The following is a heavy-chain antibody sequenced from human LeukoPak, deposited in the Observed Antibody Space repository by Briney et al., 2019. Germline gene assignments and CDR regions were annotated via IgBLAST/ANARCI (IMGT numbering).Heavy chain of an antibody. CDR2: IYHSGST. V-gene: IGHV4-61*08. D-gene: IGHD3-10*01. CDR3: ARAHYGSGSYYNRRSYYYYGMDV. J-gene: IGHJ6*02. Sequence: PSETLSLTCTVSGGSISSGGYYWSWIRQPPGKGLEWIGYIYHSGSTYYNPSLKSRVTISVDTSKNQFSLKLSSVTAADTAVYYCARAHYGSGSYYNRRSYYYYGMDVWGQGTTVTVSS. CDR1: GGSISSGGYY.